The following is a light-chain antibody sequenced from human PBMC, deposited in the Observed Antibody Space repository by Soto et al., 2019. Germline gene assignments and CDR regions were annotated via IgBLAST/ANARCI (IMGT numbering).Light chain of an antibody. Sequence: EIVMTQSPATLSVSPGERATLSCRASQSVSINLAWYHQKPGQAPRLIIYDASTRATGIPARLSGSGSGTEFTLTISSLQSEDFAVYYCQQYNDGLTFGGGTKVEIK. J-gene: IGKJ4*01. CDR2: DAS. CDR1: QSVSIN. CDR3: QQYNDGLT. V-gene: IGKV3-15*01.